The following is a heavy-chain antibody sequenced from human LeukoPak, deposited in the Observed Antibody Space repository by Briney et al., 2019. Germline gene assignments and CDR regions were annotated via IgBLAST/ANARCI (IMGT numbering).Heavy chain of an antibody. CDR2: IKQDGSEE. Sequence: QAGGSLRLSCATSGFTFSSYWMSWVRQAPGKGLEWVANIKQDGSEEVYVDSVKGRFTISRDNAKNSLFLQMNNLRAEDTAVYYCARDPYSSTWSYGMDVWGQGTTVTVSS. CDR1: GFTFSSYW. V-gene: IGHV3-7*05. CDR3: ARDPYSSTWSYGMDV. J-gene: IGHJ6*02. D-gene: IGHD6-6*01.